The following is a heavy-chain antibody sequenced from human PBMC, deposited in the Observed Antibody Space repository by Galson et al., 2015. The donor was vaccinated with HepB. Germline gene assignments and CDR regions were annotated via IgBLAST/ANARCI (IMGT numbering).Heavy chain of an antibody. V-gene: IGHV1-18*01. Sequence: SVKVSCKASGYTFTSYGISWVRQAPGQGLEWMGGISAYNGNTNYAQKVQGRVTMTTDTSTSTAYMELRSLRSDDTAVYYCARGGDFWSGFYYYHYYYMDVWGKGTTVTVSS. J-gene: IGHJ6*03. CDR2: ISAYNGNT. CDR1: GYTFTSYG. D-gene: IGHD3-3*01. CDR3: ARGGDFWSGFYYYHYYYMDV.